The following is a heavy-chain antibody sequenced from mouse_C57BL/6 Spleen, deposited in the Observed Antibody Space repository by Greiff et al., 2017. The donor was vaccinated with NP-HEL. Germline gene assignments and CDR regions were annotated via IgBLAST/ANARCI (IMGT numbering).Heavy chain of an antibody. J-gene: IGHJ4*01. Sequence: QVQLKESGAELVRPGTSVKMSCKASGYTFTNYWIGWAKQRPGHGLEWIGDISPGGGYTNYNEKVKGKATLTADKSSSTAYMQFSSLTSEDSAIYYCARGEAMDYWGQGTSVTVSS. CDR1: GYTFTNYW. V-gene: IGHV1-63*01. CDR3: ARGEAMDY. CDR2: ISPGGGYT.